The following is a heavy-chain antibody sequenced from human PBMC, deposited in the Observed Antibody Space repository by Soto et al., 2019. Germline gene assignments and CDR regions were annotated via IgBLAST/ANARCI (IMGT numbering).Heavy chain of an antibody. V-gene: IGHV4-31*03. J-gene: IGHJ4*02. CDR2: IYYSGSN. Sequence: QVQLQESGPGLVKPSQTLSLTCTVSGGSISSGGYYWSWIRQHPGKGLEWIGYIYYSGSNYYNTSLKSRVTISVDTSKNQFSLKLSSVTAADTAVYYWARAGAVAGRAPFDYWGQGTLVTVSS. CDR3: ARAGAVAGRAPFDY. D-gene: IGHD6-19*01. CDR1: GGSISSGGYY.